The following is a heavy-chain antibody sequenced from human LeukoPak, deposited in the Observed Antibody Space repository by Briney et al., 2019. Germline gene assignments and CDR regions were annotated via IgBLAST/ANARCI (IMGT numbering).Heavy chain of an antibody. CDR3: TRVGGGRGFWRPDGMDV. J-gene: IGHJ6*02. V-gene: IGHV3-49*04. Sequence: GGSLRLSCTASGFTFGDYPMSWVRQAPGKGLEWVGFIRRKVDGGATAYATSVEGRFTISRDDSKSIAYLQMNSLKTEDTALYYCTRVGGGRGFWRPDGMDVWGQGTTVTVSS. CDR2: IRRKVDGGAT. D-gene: IGHD3-3*01. CDR1: GFTFGDYP.